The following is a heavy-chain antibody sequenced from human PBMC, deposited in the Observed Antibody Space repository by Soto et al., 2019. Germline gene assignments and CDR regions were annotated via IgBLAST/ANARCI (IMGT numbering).Heavy chain of an antibody. Sequence: SSETLSLTCTVSGGSISSYYWSWIRQPPGKGLEWIGYIYYSGSTNYNPSLKSRVTISVDTSKNQFSLKLSSVTAADTAVYYCARSYHSSGYAYWGQGSLVPVSS. CDR1: GGSISSYY. D-gene: IGHD3-22*01. CDR3: ARSYHSSGYAY. V-gene: IGHV4-59*08. J-gene: IGHJ4*02. CDR2: IYYSGST.